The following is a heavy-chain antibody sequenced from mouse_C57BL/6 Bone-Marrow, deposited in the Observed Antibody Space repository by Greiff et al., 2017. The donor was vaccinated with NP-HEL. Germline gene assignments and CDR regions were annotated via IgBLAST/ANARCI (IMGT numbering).Heavy chain of an antibody. CDR3: AREGIYYDYDLYAMDY. V-gene: IGHV1-69*01. Sequence: QVQLQQPGAELVMPGASVKLSCKASGYTFTSYWMHWVKQRPGQGLEWIGEIDPSDSYTNYNQKFKGKSTLTVDKSSSTAYMQLSSLTSEDSAFYYCAREGIYYDYDLYAMDYWGQGTSVTVSS. CDR2: IDPSDSYT. D-gene: IGHD2-4*01. CDR1: GYTFTSYW. J-gene: IGHJ4*01.